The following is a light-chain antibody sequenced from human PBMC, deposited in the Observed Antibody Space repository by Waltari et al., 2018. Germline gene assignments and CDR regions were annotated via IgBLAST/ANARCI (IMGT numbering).Light chain of an antibody. CDR3: HQYGSLPWT. V-gene: IGKV3-20*01. J-gene: IGKJ1*01. CDR1: ENVPAGY. CDR2: GVS. Sequence: IVLTQSPGTLSLSPGERATLSCRASENVPAGYVAWYQQKPGQSPRPLMYGVSNRAAGIPDRFSGSESGTDFTLIVSRLEPEDFAVYYCHQYGSLPWTFGQGTRVDIK.